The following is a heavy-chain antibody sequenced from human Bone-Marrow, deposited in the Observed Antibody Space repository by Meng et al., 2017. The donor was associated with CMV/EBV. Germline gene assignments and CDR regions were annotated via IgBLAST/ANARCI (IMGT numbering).Heavy chain of an antibody. CDR2: IYWDDDT. CDR3: AHNSIRVYFDY. J-gene: IGHJ4*02. D-gene: IGHD2/OR15-2a*01. CDR1: GFSRSTSGVG. Sequence: HITLKDSGPTLVKPTQTLTRTCTFSGFSRSTSGVGVGWIRQPPGKALEWLALIYWDDDTRYSPSLKSRLTITKDTSKHQVVLTMTNMDPVDTATYYCAHNSIRVYFDYWGQGTLVTVSS. V-gene: IGHV2-5*02.